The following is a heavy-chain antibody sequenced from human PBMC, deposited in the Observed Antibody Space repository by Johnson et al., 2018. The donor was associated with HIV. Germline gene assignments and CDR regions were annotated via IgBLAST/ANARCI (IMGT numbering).Heavy chain of an antibody. J-gene: IGHJ3*02. Sequence: VQVVESGGGVVQPGRSLRLSCAASGFTFSSYAMHWVRQAPGKGLVWVAVISYDGSNKYYADSVKGQFTISRDTSKNTLYLQLNSLKTEDTAVYYCAREWGEGAFDIWGQGTMVTVSS. CDR1: GFTFSSYA. D-gene: IGHD3-16*01. CDR3: AREWGEGAFDI. CDR2: ISYDGSNK. V-gene: IGHV3-30-3*01.